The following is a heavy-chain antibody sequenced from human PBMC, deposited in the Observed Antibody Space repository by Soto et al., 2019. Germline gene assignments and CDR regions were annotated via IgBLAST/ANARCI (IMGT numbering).Heavy chain of an antibody. V-gene: IGHV3-66*01. CDR2: IYSGGST. D-gene: IGHD3-16*01. Sequence: GGSLRLSCAASGFTVSSNYMSWVRQAPGKGLEWVSVIYSGGSTYYADSVKGRFTISRDNSKNTLYLQMNSLRAEDTAVYYCARDVPLMITFGGVMDAFDIWGQGTMVTVSS. CDR1: GFTVSSNY. J-gene: IGHJ3*02. CDR3: ARDVPLMITFGGVMDAFDI.